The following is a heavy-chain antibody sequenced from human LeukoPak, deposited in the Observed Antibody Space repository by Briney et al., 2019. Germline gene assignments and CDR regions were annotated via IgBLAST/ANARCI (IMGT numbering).Heavy chain of an antibody. D-gene: IGHD3-22*01. Sequence: SGGSLRLSCAASGFTFSSYGMHWVRQAPGKGLEWVAFIRYDGSNKYYADSVKGRFTISRDNSKNTLYLQMNSLRAEDTAVYYCAKGDYYDSSFMDVWGKGATVTMSS. J-gene: IGHJ6*03. CDR3: AKGDYYDSSFMDV. CDR1: GFTFSSYG. V-gene: IGHV3-30*02. CDR2: IRYDGSNK.